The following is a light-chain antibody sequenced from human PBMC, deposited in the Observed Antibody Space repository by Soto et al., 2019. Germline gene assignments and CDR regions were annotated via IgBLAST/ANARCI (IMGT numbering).Light chain of an antibody. CDR1: QSVSSNY. J-gene: IGKJ2*01. CDR2: GAS. Sequence: EIVLTQSPGTLSLSPGERATLSCRASQSVSSNYLVWYQQKPGQAPRLLIYGASSRATGIPDRFSGSGSGTDFTLTISRLEPEDFAVFYCQQYGSSPYTCGQGTKVDIK. CDR3: QQYGSSPYT. V-gene: IGKV3-20*01.